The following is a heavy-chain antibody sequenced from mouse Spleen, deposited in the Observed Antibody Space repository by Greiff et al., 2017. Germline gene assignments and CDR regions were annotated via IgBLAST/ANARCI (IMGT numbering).Heavy chain of an antibody. V-gene: IGHV1-81*01. Sequence: VQLQESGAELARPGASVKLSCKASGYTFTSYGISWVKQRTGQGLEWIGEIYPRSGNTYYNEKFKGKATLTADKSSSTAYMELRSLTSEDSAVYFCARERNYDGSPYYYAMDYWGQGTSVTVSS. D-gene: IGHD1-1*01. J-gene: IGHJ4*01. CDR1: GYTFTSYG. CDR2: IYPRSGNT. CDR3: ARERNYDGSPYYYAMDY.